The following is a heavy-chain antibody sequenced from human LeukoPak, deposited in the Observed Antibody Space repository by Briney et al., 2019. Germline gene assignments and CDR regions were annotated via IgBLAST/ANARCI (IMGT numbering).Heavy chain of an antibody. CDR2: ISSSSSYI. CDR1: GFTFSSYS. D-gene: IGHD5-18*01. V-gene: IGHV3-21*01. CDR3: ARACGNSYGDPTDY. Sequence: PGGSLRLSCAASGFTFSSYSMNWVRQAPGKGLEWVSSISSSSSYIYYADSVKGRFTISRDNAKNSLYLQMNSLRAEDTAVYYCARACGNSYGDPTDYWGQGTLVTVSS. J-gene: IGHJ4*02.